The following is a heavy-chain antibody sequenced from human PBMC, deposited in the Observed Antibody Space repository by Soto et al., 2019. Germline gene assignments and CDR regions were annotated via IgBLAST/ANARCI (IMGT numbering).Heavy chain of an antibody. D-gene: IGHD6-19*01. CDR2: IWYDGSNK. Sequence: QVQLVESGGGVVQPGRSLRLSCAASGFTFSSYGMHWVRQAPGKGLEWVAVIWYDGSNKYYADSVKGRFTISRDNSKNTLYVQMNSLRAEDTAVYYCARDRSSGWDADGMDVWGQGTTVTVSS. J-gene: IGHJ6*02. V-gene: IGHV3-33*01. CDR3: ARDRSSGWDADGMDV. CDR1: GFTFSSYG.